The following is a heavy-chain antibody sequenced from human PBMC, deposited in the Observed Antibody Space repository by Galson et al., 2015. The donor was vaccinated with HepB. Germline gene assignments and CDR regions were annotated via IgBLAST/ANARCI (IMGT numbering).Heavy chain of an antibody. V-gene: IGHV1-69*13. CDR2: IIPLFGTA. CDR1: GGTFNTSA. J-gene: IGHJ4*02. Sequence: SVKVSCKASGGTFNTSAMNWVRQAPGQGLEWVGGIIPLFGTADYSQRFQGRVTITADGSTTTAYMELSSLTSDDTAVYYCARGSAYFDYWGQGTQVTVSS. CDR3: ARGSAYFDY.